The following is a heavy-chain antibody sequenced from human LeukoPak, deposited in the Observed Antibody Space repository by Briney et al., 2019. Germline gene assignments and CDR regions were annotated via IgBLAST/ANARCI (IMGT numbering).Heavy chain of an antibody. Sequence: GGSLRLSCAASGFTFSSYAMSWVRQAPGKGLEWVSAISGSGGSTYYADSVKGRFTISRDNPKNTLYLQMNSLRAEDTAVYYCAKFDPRGPDIVVVPAAQARGYFDYWGQGTLVTVSS. CDR3: AKFDPRGPDIVVVPAAQARGYFDY. J-gene: IGHJ4*02. D-gene: IGHD2-2*01. CDR2: ISGSGGST. V-gene: IGHV3-23*01. CDR1: GFTFSSYA.